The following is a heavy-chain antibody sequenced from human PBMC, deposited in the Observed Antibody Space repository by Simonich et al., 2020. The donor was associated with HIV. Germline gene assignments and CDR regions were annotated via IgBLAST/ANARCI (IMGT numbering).Heavy chain of an antibody. Sequence: QVQLQQWGAGLLKSSETLSLTCAVYGGYLSNYYWSGIRQPPGKGLEWIGEISHSGSPNYNPPLKSRVTIAVDTSKNQFSLKVSSVTAADTAVYYCARGRVGATTDRDYYYMDVWGKGTTVTVSS. V-gene: IGHV4-34*01. D-gene: IGHD1-26*01. CDR2: ISHSGSP. CDR1: GGYLSNYY. CDR3: ARGRVGATTDRDYYYMDV. J-gene: IGHJ6*03.